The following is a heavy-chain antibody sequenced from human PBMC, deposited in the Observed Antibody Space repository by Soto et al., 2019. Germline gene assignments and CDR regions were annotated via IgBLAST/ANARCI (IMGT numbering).Heavy chain of an antibody. CDR1: GYSFTSYW. D-gene: IGHD3-22*01. V-gene: IGHV5-51*01. J-gene: IGHJ6*02. CDR3: ARRALNYYDHDYYGMDV. Sequence: PGESLKISCKGSGYSFTSYWIGWVRQMPGKGLEWMGIIYPGDSDTRYSPSFQGQVTISADKSISTAYLQWSSLKASDTAMYYCARRALNYYDHDYYGMDVWGQGTTVTVSS. CDR2: IYPGDSDT.